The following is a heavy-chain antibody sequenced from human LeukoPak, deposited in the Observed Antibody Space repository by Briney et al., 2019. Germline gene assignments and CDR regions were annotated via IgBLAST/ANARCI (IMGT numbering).Heavy chain of an antibody. CDR1: GYTFTSYG. V-gene: IGHV1-18*01. CDR2: ISAYNGNT. D-gene: IGHD2-15*01. CDR3: ARDGGYCSGGSCYSYYSDY. Sequence: ASVKVSCKASGYTFTSYGISWVRQAPGQGLEWMGWISAYNGNTNYAQKLQGRVTMTTDTSTSTAYMELRSLRSDDTAVYYCARDGGYCSGGSCYSYYSDYWGQGTLVTVSP. J-gene: IGHJ4*02.